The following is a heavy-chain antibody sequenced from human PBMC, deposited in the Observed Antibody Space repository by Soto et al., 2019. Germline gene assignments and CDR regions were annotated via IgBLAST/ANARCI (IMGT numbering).Heavy chain of an antibody. D-gene: IGHD2-15*01. J-gene: IGHJ5*02. V-gene: IGHV3-21*01. Sequence: EVQLVESGGGLVKPGGSLRLSCVDSGFTFSDYSMNWVRQTPGQGLEWVASISSTSNYIYYADSVKGRFTISRDNAKSSLYRQMSSLRAEDTAVYYCARDLNCRGGSCYSDWFAPWGQGTLVTVSS. CDR2: ISSTSNYI. CDR3: ARDLNCRGGSCYSDWFAP. CDR1: GFTFSDYS.